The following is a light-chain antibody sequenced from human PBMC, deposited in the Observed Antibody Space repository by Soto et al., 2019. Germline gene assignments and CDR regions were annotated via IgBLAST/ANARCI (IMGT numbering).Light chain of an antibody. CDR3: QQYGSSPPNT. CDR2: GAS. J-gene: IGKJ3*01. V-gene: IGKV3-20*01. CDR1: QSVSSSY. Sequence: EIVLTQSPGTLSLSPGERATLSCRASQSVSSSYLAWYQQKPGQAPRLLIYGASIRATGVPDRFSGSGSGTDFTLTISRLEPEDFAVYYCQQYGSSPPNTFGPGAKVDIK.